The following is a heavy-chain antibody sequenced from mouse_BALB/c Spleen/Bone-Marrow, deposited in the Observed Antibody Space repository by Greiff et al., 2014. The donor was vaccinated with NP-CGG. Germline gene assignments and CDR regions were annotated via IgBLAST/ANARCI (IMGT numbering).Heavy chain of an antibody. J-gene: IGHJ2*01. CDR2: ISSGGSYT. D-gene: IGHD1-2*01. CDR3: ARLLRLRYFDY. V-gene: IGHV5-9*02. Sequence: EVQLQESGGGLVKPGGSLKLSCAASGFAFSSYDMSWVRQTPEKRLEWVATISSGGSYTYYPDSVKGRFTISRDNARNTLYLQVSSLRSEDTALYYCARLLRLRYFDYWGQGTTLTVSS. CDR1: GFAFSSYD.